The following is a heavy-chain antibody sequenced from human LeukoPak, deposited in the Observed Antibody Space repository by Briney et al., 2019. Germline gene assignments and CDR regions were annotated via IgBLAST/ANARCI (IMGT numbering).Heavy chain of an antibody. D-gene: IGHD6-13*01. CDR3: AKDIRKFSSSWTD. Sequence: GGSLRLSCEASGFSFSSYNMDWVRQTPGKGLEWISSITTSSTYTFYADSVKGRFTISRDNAKNSLYLQMNSLRAEDTALYYCAKDIRKFSSSWTDWGQGTLVTVSS. V-gene: IGHV3-21*04. CDR1: GFSFSSYN. J-gene: IGHJ4*02. CDR2: ITTSSTYT.